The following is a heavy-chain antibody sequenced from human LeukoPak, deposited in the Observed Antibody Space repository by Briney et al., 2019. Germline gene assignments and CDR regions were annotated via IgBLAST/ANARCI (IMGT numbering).Heavy chain of an antibody. D-gene: IGHD2-2*01. CDR3: AKMGVRTLLTDIVVGPTANDYLES. CDR2: ISAYNGNT. V-gene: IGHV1-18*01. Sequence: GASVKVSCKASGYTFTSYGISWVRQAPGQGLEWMGWISAYNGNTNYAQKLQGRVTMTTDTSTSTAYMELRSLRSDDTAVYYCAKMGVRTLLTDIVVGPTANDYLESWGQGILVTVSS. J-gene: IGHJ4*02. CDR1: GYTFTSYG.